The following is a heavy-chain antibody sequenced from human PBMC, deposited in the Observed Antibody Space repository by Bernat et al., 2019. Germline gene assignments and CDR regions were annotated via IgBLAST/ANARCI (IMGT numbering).Heavy chain of an antibody. Sequence: QVQLVQSGAEVKKPGSSVKVSCKASGGTFSSYTISWVRQAPGQGLEWMGRIIPILGIANYAQKFQGRATITADKSTSTAYMELSSLRSEDTAVYYCARDYYDSSGYEEGSMPFDYWGQGTLVTVSS. CDR1: GGTFSSYT. V-gene: IGHV1-69*02. CDR3: ARDYYDSSGYEEGSMPFDY. D-gene: IGHD3-22*01. CDR2: IIPILGIA. J-gene: IGHJ4*02.